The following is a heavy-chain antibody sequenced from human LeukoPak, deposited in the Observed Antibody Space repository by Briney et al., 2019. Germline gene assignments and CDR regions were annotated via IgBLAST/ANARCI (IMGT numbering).Heavy chain of an antibody. CDR2: IYHSGST. J-gene: IGHJ3*02. D-gene: IGHD5-24*01. CDR1: GGSISSGGYY. V-gene: IGHV4-30-2*01. Sequence: NPSETLSLTCTVSGGSISSGGYYWSWIRQPPGKGLEWIGYIYHSGSTYYNPSLKSRVTISVDRSKNQFSLKLSSVTAADTAVYYCARVASRSRDGYIHDAFDIWGQGTMVTVSS. CDR3: ARVASRSRDGYIHDAFDI.